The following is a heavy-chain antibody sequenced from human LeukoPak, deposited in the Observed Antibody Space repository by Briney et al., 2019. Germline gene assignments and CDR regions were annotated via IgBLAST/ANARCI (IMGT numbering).Heavy chain of an antibody. CDR2: ISSSSSYI. V-gene: IGHV3-21*01. J-gene: IGHJ4*02. CDR3: ARGHVVVVAATGY. Sequence: NPGGSLRLSCAASGFTFSSYSMNWVRQAPGKGLEWVSSISSSSSYIYYADSVKGRFTISRDNAKNSLYLQMNSLRAEDTAVYYCARGHVVVVAATGYWGQGTLVTVSS. CDR1: GFTFSSYS. D-gene: IGHD2-15*01.